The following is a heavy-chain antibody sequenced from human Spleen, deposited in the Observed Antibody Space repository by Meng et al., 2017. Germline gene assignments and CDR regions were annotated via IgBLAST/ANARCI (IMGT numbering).Heavy chain of an antibody. Sequence: GESLKISCAASGFSFRGYGMHWVRQAPGKGLEWLSVIYSGGSTYYADSVKGRFTISRHNSKNTLYFQMNSLRGEDTAVYYCARVGRDGYPLDYWGQGTLVTVSS. J-gene: IGHJ4*02. V-gene: IGHV3-53*04. CDR3: ARVGRDGYPLDY. CDR2: IYSGGST. CDR1: GFSFRGYG. D-gene: IGHD5-24*01.